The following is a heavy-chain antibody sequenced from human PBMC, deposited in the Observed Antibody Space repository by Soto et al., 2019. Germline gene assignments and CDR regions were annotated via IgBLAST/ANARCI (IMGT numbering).Heavy chain of an antibody. CDR3: ARAVDYYDSSGYYTHEYFQH. CDR2: ISPYNGNT. D-gene: IGHD3-22*01. J-gene: IGHJ1*01. Sequence: QVQLVQSGAEVKKPGASVKVSCRASGYTFTSYGITWVRQAPGQGLEWMGWISPYNGNTNYAKKLQGRVTITTDTSTSTAYMELRSPRSDDTAVYYCARAVDYYDSSGYYTHEYFQHWGQGTLVPVSS. CDR1: GYTFTSYG. V-gene: IGHV1-18*01.